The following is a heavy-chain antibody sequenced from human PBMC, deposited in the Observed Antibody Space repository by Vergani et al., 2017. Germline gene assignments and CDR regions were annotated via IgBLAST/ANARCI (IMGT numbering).Heavy chain of an antibody. CDR2: VYHSGST. Sequence: QVQLQESGPGLVKPPGTLSLTCTVSGGSISNNNWWSWVRQPPGKGLEWIGEVYHSGSTNYNPSLKSRVTISVDKSKNQISLKLRSVTAADTAVYYCVRQWKLQGAFDIGGQGTMVTVSS. V-gene: IGHV4-4*03. CDR3: VRQWKLQGAFDI. D-gene: IGHD1-1*01. CDR1: GGSISNNNW. J-gene: IGHJ3*02.